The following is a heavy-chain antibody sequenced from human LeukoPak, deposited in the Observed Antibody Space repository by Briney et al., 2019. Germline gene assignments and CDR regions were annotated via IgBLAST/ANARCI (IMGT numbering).Heavy chain of an antibody. D-gene: IGHD3-3*01. V-gene: IGHV3-30*04. CDR1: GFTFSSYA. CDR2: ISYDGSNK. J-gene: IGHJ4*02. CDR3: ATSDDFRSGFSDY. Sequence: GGSLRLSCAASGFTFSSYAMHWVRQAPGKGLEWVAVISYDGSNKYYADSVKGRFTISRDNSKNTLYLQMNSLRAEDTAVYYCATSDDFRSGFSDYWGQGTLVTVSS.